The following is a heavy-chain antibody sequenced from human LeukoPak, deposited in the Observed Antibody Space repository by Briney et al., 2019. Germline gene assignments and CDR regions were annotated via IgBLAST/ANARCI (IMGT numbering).Heavy chain of an antibody. Sequence: PGGSLRLSCRASVFAFRNAWMNWVRQAPGKGLEWVGRIKTKTHGGTTDYAAPVKGRFTISRDDSENILYLQMNSLKTEDTAIYYCTTDPFGYGDYYYDIDVWGQGTAVTVSS. D-gene: IGHD5-18*01. CDR3: TTDPFGYGDYYYDIDV. CDR2: IKTKTHGGTT. V-gene: IGHV3-15*01. J-gene: IGHJ6*02. CDR1: VFAFRNAW.